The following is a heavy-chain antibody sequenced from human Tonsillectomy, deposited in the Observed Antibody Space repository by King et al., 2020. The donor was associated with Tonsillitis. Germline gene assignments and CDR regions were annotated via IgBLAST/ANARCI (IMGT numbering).Heavy chain of an antibody. D-gene: IGHD3-10*01. J-gene: IGHJ3*02. Sequence: QLVQSGAEVKKPGSSVKVSCKASGGTFSSYAISWVRQAPGQGLEWMGGIIPIFGTANYAQKFQGRVTITADESTSTAYMELSSLRSEDTAVYYCARGSTMVRGALDSFDIWGKGKMVTVSS. V-gene: IGHV1-69*12. CDR3: ARGSTMVRGALDSFDI. CDR2: IIPIFGTA. CDR1: GGTFSSYA.